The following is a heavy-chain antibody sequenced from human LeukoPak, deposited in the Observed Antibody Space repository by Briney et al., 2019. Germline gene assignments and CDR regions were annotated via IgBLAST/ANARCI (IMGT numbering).Heavy chain of an antibody. V-gene: IGHV5-51*01. CDR3: ARRYNSGYFDAFDI. CDR1: GYSFTTYW. D-gene: IGHD3-22*01. Sequence: GESLQISCKGSGYSFTTYWIGWVRRMPGKGLEWMGIIYPGDSDTRYSPSFQGQVTTSADKSISTAYLQWSSLKASDTAMYYCARRYNSGYFDAFDIWGQGTMVTVSS. J-gene: IGHJ3*02. CDR2: IYPGDSDT.